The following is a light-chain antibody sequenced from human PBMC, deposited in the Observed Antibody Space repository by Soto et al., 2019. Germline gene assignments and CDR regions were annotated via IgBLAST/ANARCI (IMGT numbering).Light chain of an antibody. CDR1: QSVSSSY. Sequence: EIVLTQSPGTLSFSPGERATLSCRASQSVSSSYLAWYQQTPGQAPRLLIFAASSRASGIPDRFSGSGSGTDFTLTISRLEPEDFALFYCQYHGSSPITFGQGTQLEIK. CDR2: AAS. V-gene: IGKV3-20*01. CDR3: QYHGSSPIT. J-gene: IGKJ5*01.